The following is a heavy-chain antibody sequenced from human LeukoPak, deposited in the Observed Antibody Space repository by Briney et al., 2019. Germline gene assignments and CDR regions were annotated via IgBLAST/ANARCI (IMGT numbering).Heavy chain of an antibody. Sequence: GGSLRLSCAASGFTFSSYEMNWVRQAPGRGLEWVSYISSSGSTIYYADSVKGRFSISRDNAKNSLFLQVNSLRAEDTAVYYCARVSNAYDYYYMDVWGKGTTVTVSS. CDR2: ISSSGSTI. CDR3: ARVSNAYDYYYMDV. D-gene: IGHD2-8*01. CDR1: GFTFSSYE. V-gene: IGHV3-48*03. J-gene: IGHJ6*03.